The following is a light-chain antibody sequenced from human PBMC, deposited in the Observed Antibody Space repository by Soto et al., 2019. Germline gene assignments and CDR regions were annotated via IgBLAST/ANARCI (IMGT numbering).Light chain of an antibody. CDR1: QSVSSN. CDR3: QQRNVWHPIT. Sequence: IVMTPSPATLSVSPAERATLSCRASQSVSSNLAWYQQQPGQAPRLIIYGASSRATGIPDRFISSRSGTDFTLTINSLEPEVFAVYYCQQRNVWHPITFGQGTKVDIK. V-gene: IGKV3D-15*01. CDR2: GAS. J-gene: IGKJ1*01.